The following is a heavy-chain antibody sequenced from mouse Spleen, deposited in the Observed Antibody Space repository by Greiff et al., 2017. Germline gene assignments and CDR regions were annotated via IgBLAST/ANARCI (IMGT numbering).Heavy chain of an antibody. V-gene: IGHV1-39*01. J-gene: IGHJ2*01. CDR2: INPYYGST. D-gene: IGHD1-1*01. CDR3: ASWDYGSSYNY. CDR1: GYSFTDYI. Sequence: EVQLQQTGPELVKPGASVKISCKASGYSFTDYIMLWVKQSHGKSLEWIGNINPYYGSTSYNLKFKGKATLTVDKSSSTAYMQLNSLTSEDSAVYYCASWDYGSSYNYWGQGTTLTVSS.